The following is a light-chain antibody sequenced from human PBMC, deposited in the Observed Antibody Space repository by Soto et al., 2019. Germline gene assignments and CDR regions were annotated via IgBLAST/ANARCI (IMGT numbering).Light chain of an antibody. V-gene: IGKV1-39*01. J-gene: IGKJ2*01. CDR3: QQSHSTPYT. Sequence: DIQMTQSPSSLSASVRDTVTITCRASQSITTFLNWYQQKPGKAPEVLILAASSLQGAVPSRFSGSGSGTDFTLTISSLQPEDFATYHCQQSHSTPYTFGQGTKVEIK. CDR1: QSITTF. CDR2: AAS.